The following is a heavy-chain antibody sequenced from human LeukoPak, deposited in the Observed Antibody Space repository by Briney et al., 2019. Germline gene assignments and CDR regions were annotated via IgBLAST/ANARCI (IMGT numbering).Heavy chain of an antibody. J-gene: IGHJ6*04. CDR3: AELGITMIGGV. CDR2: ISYDVGNK. V-gene: IGHV3-30*18. Sequence: GGSLRLSCAPSGFTFSSYGMHWVRQAPGKGLEWVTVISYDVGNKYYADSVKGRFTISRDNAKNSLYLQMNSLRAEDTAVYYCAELGITMIGGVWGKGTTVTISS. CDR1: GFTFSSYG. D-gene: IGHD3-10*02.